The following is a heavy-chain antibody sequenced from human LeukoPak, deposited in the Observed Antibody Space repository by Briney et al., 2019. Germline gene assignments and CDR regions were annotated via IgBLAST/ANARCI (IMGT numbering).Heavy chain of an antibody. CDR1: GGSISSYY. J-gene: IGHJ6*02. CDR2: IYTSGST. CDR3: ARDVAVAGYYYYYGMDV. Sequence: SETLSLTCTVSGGSISSYYWSWIRQPAGKGLEWIGRIYTSGSTNYNPSLKSRVTMSVDTSKNQFSLKLSPVTAADTAVYYCARDVAVAGYYYYYGMDVWGQGTTVTVSS. D-gene: IGHD6-19*01. V-gene: IGHV4-4*07.